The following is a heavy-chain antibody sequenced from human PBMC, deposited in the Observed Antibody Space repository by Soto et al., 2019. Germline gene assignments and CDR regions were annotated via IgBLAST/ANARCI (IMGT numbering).Heavy chain of an antibody. CDR3: ARDGGFMDV. D-gene: IGHD3-3*01. V-gene: IGHV4-34*01. CDR2: INHSGST. Sequence: VQLQQWGAGLLKPSETLSLTCAVYGGSFSGYYWSWIRQPPGKGLEWIGEINHSGSTNYNPSLKXRXTXXVDTSKNQFSLKLSSVTAADTAVYYCARDGGFMDVWGQGTTVTVSS. J-gene: IGHJ6*02. CDR1: GGSFSGYY.